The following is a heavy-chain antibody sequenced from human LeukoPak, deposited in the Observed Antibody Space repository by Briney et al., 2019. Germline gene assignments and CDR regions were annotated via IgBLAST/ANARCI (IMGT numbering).Heavy chain of an antibody. D-gene: IGHD3-22*01. CDR1: GFTFGDYA. CDR3: TREDTYYYDSSGPRGASDI. J-gene: IGHJ3*02. V-gene: IGHV3-49*03. CDR2: IRSKDYGGTT. Sequence: QPGRSLRLSCTVSGFTFGDYAMSWFRQAPGKGLEWVGFIRSKDYGGTTEYAASVKGRFTISRDDSKSIAYLQMNSLKTEDTAVYYCTREDTYYYDSSGPRGASDIWGQGIMVTVSS.